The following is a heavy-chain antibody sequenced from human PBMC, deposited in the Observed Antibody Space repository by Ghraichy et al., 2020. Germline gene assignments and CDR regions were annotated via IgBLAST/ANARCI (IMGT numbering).Heavy chain of an antibody. CDR1: GFSLSTSGMC. CDR2: IDWDDDK. D-gene: IGHD6-13*01. CDR3: ARIHFGAAAEDPYYYYGMDV. V-gene: IGHV2-70*11. Sequence: PTLVKPTQTLTLTCTFSGFSLSTSGMCVSWIRQPPGKALEWLARIDWDDDKYYSTSLKTRLTISKDTSKNQVVLTMTNMDPVDTATYYCARIHFGAAAEDPYYYYGMDVWGQGTTVTVSS. J-gene: IGHJ6*02.